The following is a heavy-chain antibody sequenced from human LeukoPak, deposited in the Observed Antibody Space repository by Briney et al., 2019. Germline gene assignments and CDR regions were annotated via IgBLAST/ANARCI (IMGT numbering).Heavy chain of an antibody. CDR1: GDSISSGNYY. D-gene: IGHD3-10*01. CDR2: IYSSGST. J-gene: IGHJ4*02. CDR3: SRKNGSGRYYYGFDY. Sequence: SETLSLTCIVSGDSISSGNYYWSWIRHHPGKGLEWIGYIYSSGSTFYNPSLLSRVTISADTSKNHFPLKLNSVTAADTAVYYCSRKNGSGRYYYGFDYWGQGALVTVSS. V-gene: IGHV4-31*03.